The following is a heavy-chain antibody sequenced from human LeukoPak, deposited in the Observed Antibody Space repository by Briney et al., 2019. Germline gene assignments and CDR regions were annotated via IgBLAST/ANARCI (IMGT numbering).Heavy chain of an antibody. CDR1: GFTFSDYS. D-gene: IGHD6-19*01. CDR3: ARDRYTSGWADFDY. Sequence: GGSLRLSCAASGFTFSDYSMNWVRQAPGKGPEWVSDISSSSSAIYFADSVKGRFTISRDNAKNSLYLQMNSLRAEDTAVYYCARDRYTSGWADFDYWGQGTLVTVSS. CDR2: ISSSSSAI. J-gene: IGHJ4*02. V-gene: IGHV3-48*04.